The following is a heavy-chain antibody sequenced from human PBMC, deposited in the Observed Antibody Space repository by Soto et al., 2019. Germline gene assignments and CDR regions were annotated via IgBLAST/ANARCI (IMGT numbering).Heavy chain of an antibody. V-gene: IGHV1-24*01. Sequence: ASVKVSCKVSGYTLTELSMHWVRQAPGKGLEWMGGFDPEDGETIYAQKFQGRVTMTEDTSTDTAYMELSSLRSEDTAVYYCATYLTYYYDSSGYYYFDYWGQGTLVTVSS. J-gene: IGHJ4*02. CDR1: GYTLTELS. D-gene: IGHD3-22*01. CDR3: ATYLTYYYDSSGYYYFDY. CDR2: FDPEDGET.